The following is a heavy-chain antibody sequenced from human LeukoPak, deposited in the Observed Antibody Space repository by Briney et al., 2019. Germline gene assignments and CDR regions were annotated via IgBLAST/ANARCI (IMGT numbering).Heavy chain of an antibody. Sequence: SETLSLTCTVSGGSISSNNYYWGWIRQPAGKGLEWIGRIYTSGSTNYNPSLKSRVTISVDTSKNQFSLKLSSVTAADTAVYYCARESRHYDILTDDYWGQGTLVTVSS. J-gene: IGHJ4*02. V-gene: IGHV4-61*02. D-gene: IGHD3-9*01. CDR3: ARESRHYDILTDDY. CDR2: IYTSGST. CDR1: GGSISSNNYY.